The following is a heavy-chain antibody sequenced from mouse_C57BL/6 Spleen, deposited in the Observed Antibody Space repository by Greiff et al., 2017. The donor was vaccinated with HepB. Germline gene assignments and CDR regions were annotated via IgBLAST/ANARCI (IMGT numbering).Heavy chain of an antibody. CDR3: ARWMANAMDY. D-gene: IGHD1-2*01. J-gene: IGHJ4*01. CDR2: IHPNSGST. CDR1: GYTFTSYW. V-gene: IGHV1-64*01. Sequence: QVQLQQPGAELVKPGASVKLSCKASGYTFTSYWMHWVKQRPGQGLEWIGMIHPNSGSTNYNEKFKSKATLTVDKSSITAYMQLSSLTSEDSAVYYCARWMANAMDYWGQGTSVTVSS.